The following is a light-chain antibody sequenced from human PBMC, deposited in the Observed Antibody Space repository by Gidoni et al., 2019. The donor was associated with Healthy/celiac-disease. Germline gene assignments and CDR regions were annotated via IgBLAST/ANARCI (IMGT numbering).Light chain of an antibody. CDR3: QQYGSSPYT. J-gene: IGKJ2*01. V-gene: IGKV3-20*01. CDR2: GAS. Sequence: SPGERATLSCRASQSVSSSYLAWYQQKPGQAPRLLIYGASSRATGIPDRFSGSGSGTDFTLTISRLEPEDFAVYYCQQYGSSPYTFGQGTKLEIK. CDR1: QSVSSSY.